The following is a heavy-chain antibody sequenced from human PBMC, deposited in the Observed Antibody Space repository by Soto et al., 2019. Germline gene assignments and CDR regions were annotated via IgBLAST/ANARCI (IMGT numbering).Heavy chain of an antibody. J-gene: IGHJ6*03. V-gene: IGHV3-23*01. CDR1: GFTFSSYA. Sequence: GGSLRLSCAASGFTFSSYAMSWVRQAPGKGLEWVSAISGSGGSTYYADSVKGRFTISRDNSKNTLYLQMNSLRAEDTAVYYCAKGRGITIFGVAHYYYYMDVCGKGTTVTVSS. CDR2: ISGSGGST. D-gene: IGHD3-3*01. CDR3: AKGRGITIFGVAHYYYYMDV.